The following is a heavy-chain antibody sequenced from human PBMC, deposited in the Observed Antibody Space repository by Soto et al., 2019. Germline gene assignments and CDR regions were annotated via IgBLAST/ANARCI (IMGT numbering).Heavy chain of an antibody. V-gene: IGHV2-5*01. CDR3: ARKTALSGPYYYYDSSCYFDY. Sequence: SGPTLVTPTQTLTLTCTFSGFSLSTSGVGVGWIRQPPGKALEWLALIYWNDDKRYSPSLRSRLTITKDTSKNQVALTMTNMVPVDTSTYYCARKTALSGPYYYYDSSCYFDYWGQGTLVTVSS. CDR1: GFSLSTSGVG. CDR2: IYWNDDK. D-gene: IGHD3-22*01. J-gene: IGHJ4*02.